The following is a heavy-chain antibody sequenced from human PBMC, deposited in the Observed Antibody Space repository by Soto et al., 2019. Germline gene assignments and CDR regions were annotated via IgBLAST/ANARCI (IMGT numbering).Heavy chain of an antibody. CDR3: ATVWVRVAARRRWIWFDP. Sequence: VASVKVSCKVSGYTLTELSMHWVRQAPGKGLEWMGGFDPEDGETIYAQKFQGRVTMTEDTSTDTAYMELSSLRSEDTAVYYCATVWVRVAARRRWIWFDPWGQGTLVTVSS. CDR1: GYTLTELS. V-gene: IGHV1-24*01. D-gene: IGHD6-6*01. CDR2: FDPEDGET. J-gene: IGHJ5*02.